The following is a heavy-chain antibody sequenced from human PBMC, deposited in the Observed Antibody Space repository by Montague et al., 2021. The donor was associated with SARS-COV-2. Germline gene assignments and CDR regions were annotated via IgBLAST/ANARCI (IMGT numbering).Heavy chain of an antibody. CDR3: ARQDTSGWSTFDY. D-gene: IGHD6-19*01. V-gene: IGHV6-1*01. CDR2: TYFRSSFYN. J-gene: IGHJ4*02. Sequence: CAISGDSVSSSTVAWNWLRQSPSRGLEWLGRTYFRSSFYNDYALSVKSRLNIQPDLSKNQFSLQLTSVTPEDTAIYYCARQDTSGWSTFDYWGQGILVTVSS. CDR1: GDSVSSSTVA.